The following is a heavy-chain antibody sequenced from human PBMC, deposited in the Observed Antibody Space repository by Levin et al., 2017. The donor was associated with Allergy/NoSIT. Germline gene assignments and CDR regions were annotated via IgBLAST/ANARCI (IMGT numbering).Heavy chain of an antibody. D-gene: IGHD6-13*01. Sequence: PSETLSLTCAASGFTFSAYAMNWVRQAPGKGLEWVSGIVGDGYNRYYADSVKGRFTISRDNSKNTLYLQMDGLRADDTAIYFCAKRAALDYWGQGTPVTVSS. V-gene: IGHV3-23*01. CDR3: AKRAALDY. CDR2: IVGDGYNR. J-gene: IGHJ4*02. CDR1: GFTFSAYA.